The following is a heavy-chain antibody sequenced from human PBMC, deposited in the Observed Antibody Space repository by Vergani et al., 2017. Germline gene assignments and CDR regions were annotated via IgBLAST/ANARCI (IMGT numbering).Heavy chain of an antibody. D-gene: IGHD1-26*01. J-gene: IGHJ4*02. CDR3: AGDPVIVGGVFDY. CDR1: GFTFSSYW. V-gene: IGHV3-7*01. Sequence: EVQLVESGGGLVQPGGSLRLSCAASGFTFSSYWMSWVRQAPGQGLEWVANIKQDGSEKYYVDSVKARFTIARDNTKNSLYLQMNSLGAEDTAEYYCAGDPVIVGGVFDYWGQGTLVTVSS. CDR2: IKQDGSEK.